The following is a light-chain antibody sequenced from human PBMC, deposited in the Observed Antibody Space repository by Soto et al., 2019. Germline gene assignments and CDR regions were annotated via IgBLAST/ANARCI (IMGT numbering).Light chain of an antibody. CDR1: QSVSRN. J-gene: IGKJ5*01. V-gene: IGKV3-15*01. CDR2: GAS. CDR3: QQYNNWPQT. Sequence: EIVMTQSPATLSVSPGERATLYCRASQSVSRNLAWYQQKPGQAPRLLIYGASARAPDIPDRFSGSASGTEFTLTISSLQSEDFAVYYCQQYNNWPQTFGQGTRLEIK.